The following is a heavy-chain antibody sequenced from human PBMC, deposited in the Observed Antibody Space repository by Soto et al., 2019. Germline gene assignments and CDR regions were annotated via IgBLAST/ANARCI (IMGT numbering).Heavy chain of an antibody. J-gene: IGHJ6*04. D-gene: IGHD3-10*01. CDR2: VHHSWGS. Sequence: QVQLQESGPGLVKPSETLSLSCTVSGGSISSYYWSWFRQSPGKRMEWIGYVHHSWGSSYNPSLRGRVARPLDTSKSQFSRSVTSVTATDTAVYYCARQGFGPLHGLVDVWGEGTTVTVSS. CDR3: ARQGFGPLHGLVDV. CDR1: GGSISSYY. V-gene: IGHV4-59*08.